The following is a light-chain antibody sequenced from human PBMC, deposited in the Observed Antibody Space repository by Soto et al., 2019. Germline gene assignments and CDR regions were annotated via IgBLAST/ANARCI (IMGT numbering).Light chain of an antibody. V-gene: IGKV3D-20*02. CDR3: QQHNQWPIT. CDR2: GAS. Sequence: IVLTHSPGTLSLSPWDIATLSCRASQRVSSRYLAWYQQKPGQAPSLLIFGASNRATGIPDRFSGSGSGTEFTLTINSLQSEDSAVYYCQQHNQWPITFGQGTRLEIK. J-gene: IGKJ5*01. CDR1: QRVSSRY.